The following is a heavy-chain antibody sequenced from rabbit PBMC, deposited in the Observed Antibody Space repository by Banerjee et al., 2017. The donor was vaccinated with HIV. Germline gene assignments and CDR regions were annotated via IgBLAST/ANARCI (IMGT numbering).Heavy chain of an antibody. V-gene: IGHV1S45*01. CDR2: IVAGSSGTT. CDR3: ARAGGFENYFNL. D-gene: IGHD1-1*01. J-gene: IGHJ4*01. Sequence: QQQLVESGGGLVQPEGSLTLTCKASGFTLSSSYYMCWVRQAPGKGLEWIGCIVAGSSGTTYYANWAKGRFTISKTSSTTVTLQMTSLTAADTATYFCARAGGFENYFNLWGPGTLVTVS. CDR1: GFTLSSSYY.